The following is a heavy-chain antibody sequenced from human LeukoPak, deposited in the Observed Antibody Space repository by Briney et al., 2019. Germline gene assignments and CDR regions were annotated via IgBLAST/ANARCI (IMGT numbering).Heavy chain of an antibody. CDR2: INSDGSST. J-gene: IGHJ3*02. V-gene: IGHV3-74*01. CDR3: ARGQGFYADAFDI. CDR1: GFTFSSYW. Sequence: PGGSLRLSCAASGFTFSSYWMHWVRQAPGKGLVWVSRINSDGSSTSYADSVKGRFTISRDNAKNTLYLQMNSLRAEDTAVYYCARGQGFYADAFDIWGQGTMVTVSS. D-gene: IGHD5/OR15-5a*01.